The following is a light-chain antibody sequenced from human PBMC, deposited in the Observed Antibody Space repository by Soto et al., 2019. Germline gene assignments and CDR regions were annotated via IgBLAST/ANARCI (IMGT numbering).Light chain of an antibody. CDR1: SSDVGGYNY. CDR3: VSYTSSTTYV. Sequence: QSVLTQPASVSYSPGQSITISCTVTSSDVGGYNYVSWYQQHPCKAPKLIIYDVTNRPSGVSNRFSGSKSGSTASLIISGLQAEDEADYYCVSYTSSTTYVFGTGTKVTVL. J-gene: IGLJ1*01. V-gene: IGLV2-14*01. CDR2: DVT.